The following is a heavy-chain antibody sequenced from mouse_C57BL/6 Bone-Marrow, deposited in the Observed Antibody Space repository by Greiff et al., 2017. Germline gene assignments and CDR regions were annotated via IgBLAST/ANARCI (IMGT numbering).Heavy chain of an antibody. CDR1: GFNIKDYY. D-gene: IGHD1-1*01. CDR3: TAAAFYGSSPSYFDY. J-gene: IGHJ2*01. Sequence: VQLQQSGAELVRPGASVKLSCTASGFNIKDYYMHWVQQRPEQGLEWIGRIDPEDGDTEYAPKFQGKATMTADTSSNTAYLQLSGLKSEDTAVYYCTAAAFYGSSPSYFDYWGQGTTLTVSS. V-gene: IGHV14-1*01. CDR2: IDPEDGDT.